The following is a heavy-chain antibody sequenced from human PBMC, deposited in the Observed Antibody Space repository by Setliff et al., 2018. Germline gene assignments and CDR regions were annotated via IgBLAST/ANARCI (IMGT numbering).Heavy chain of an antibody. CDR1: GASASNVNYY. D-gene: IGHD3-3*01. CDR2: IYYSGKT. CDR3: ARIGHFDFWRGFGVGAFDL. V-gene: IGHV4-39*01. Sequence: SETLSLTCSVSGASASNVNYYWGWIRQPPGKGLEWVASIYYSGKTYSNPSFKSRVTMSLDKSKNQFSLKLASVTAADTALYYCARIGHFDFWRGFGVGAFDLWGHGSVVTVSS. J-gene: IGHJ3*01.